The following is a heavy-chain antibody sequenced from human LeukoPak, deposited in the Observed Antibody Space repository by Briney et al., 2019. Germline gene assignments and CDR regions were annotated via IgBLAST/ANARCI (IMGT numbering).Heavy chain of an antibody. V-gene: IGHV4-38-2*02. CDR3: ARDWYYDSSGPIRGRYFDY. CDR1: GYSISSGYY. Sequence: PSETLSLTCTVSGYSISSGYYWGWIRQPPGKGLEWIGSIYYSGSTYYNPSLKSRVTISVDTSKNQFSLKLSSVTAADTAVYYCARDWYYDSSGPIRGRYFDYWGQGTLVTVSS. CDR2: IYYSGST. D-gene: IGHD3-22*01. J-gene: IGHJ4*02.